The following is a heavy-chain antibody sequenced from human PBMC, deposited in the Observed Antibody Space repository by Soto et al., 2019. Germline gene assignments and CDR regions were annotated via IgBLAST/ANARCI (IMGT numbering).Heavy chain of an antibody. J-gene: IGHJ6*02. CDR2: IWYDGSNK. Sequence: GSLRLSCAASGFTFSSYGMHWVRQAPGKGLEWVAVIWYDGSNKYYADSVKGRFTISRDNSKNTLYLQMNSLRAEDTAVYYCARDGPIFTFFGVVTYLPFGSYGRDFWGQGTTFRSP. CDR1: GFTFSSYG. V-gene: IGHV3-33*01. D-gene: IGHD3-3*01. CDR3: ARDGPIFTFFGVVTYLPFGSYGRDF.